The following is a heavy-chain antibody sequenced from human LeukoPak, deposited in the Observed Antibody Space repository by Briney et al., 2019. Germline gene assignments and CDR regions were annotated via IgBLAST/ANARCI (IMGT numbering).Heavy chain of an antibody. Sequence: GGSLRLACAASGFTFSNHWMSWVRQAPGEGLEWVANIKKDGSEKYYVDSVKGRFTISRDNGRNSLYLEMNSLRAEDTAVYYCVPTYFYDSSDYTLGYWGQGTLVTVSS. CDR1: GFTFSNHW. J-gene: IGHJ4*02. D-gene: IGHD3-22*01. V-gene: IGHV3-7*02. CDR2: IKKDGSEK. CDR3: VPTYFYDSSDYTLGY.